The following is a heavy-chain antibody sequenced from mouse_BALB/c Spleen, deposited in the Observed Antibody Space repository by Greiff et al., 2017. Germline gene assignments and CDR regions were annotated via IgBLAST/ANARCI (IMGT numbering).Heavy chain of an antibody. J-gene: IGHJ2*01. V-gene: IGHV3-2*02. CDR3: ARRFYYDYEYYFDY. CDR2: ISYSGST. Sequence: VQLKESGPGLVKPSQSLSLTCTVTGYSITSDYAWNWIRQFPGNKLEWMGYISYSGSTSYNPSLKSRISITRDTSKNQFFLQLNSVTTEDTATYYCARRFYYDYEYYFDYWGQGTTLTVSS. CDR1: GYSITSDYA. D-gene: IGHD2-4*01.